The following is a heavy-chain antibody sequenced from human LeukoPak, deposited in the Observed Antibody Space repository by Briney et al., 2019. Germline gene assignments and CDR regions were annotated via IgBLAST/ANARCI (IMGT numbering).Heavy chain of an antibody. D-gene: IGHD3-22*01. CDR2: INPNSGGT. CDR1: GYTFTGYY. J-gene: IGHJ4*02. V-gene: IGHV1-2*02. CDR3: ARDGYYYVSSGYSYGFDY. Sequence: ASVKVSCKASGYTFTGYYMHWVRQAPGQGLEWMGWINPNSGGTNYAENFQGRVTMTRDTSISTAYMELSRLKSDDTAVYYCARDGYYYVSSGYSYGFDYWGQGTLVTVSS.